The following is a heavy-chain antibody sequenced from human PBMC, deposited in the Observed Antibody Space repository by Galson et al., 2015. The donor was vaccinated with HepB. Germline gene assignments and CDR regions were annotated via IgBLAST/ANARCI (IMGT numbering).Heavy chain of an antibody. V-gene: IGHV3-66*01. D-gene: IGHD6-13*01. CDR1: GFTVSSNY. CDR3: ARDGYSSSWYVRYFDL. Sequence: SLRLSCAASGFTVSSNYMSWVRQAPGKGLEWVSVIYSGGSTYYADSVKGRFTISRDNSKNTLYLQMNSLRAGDTAVYYCARDGYSSSWYVRYFDLWGRGTQVTVSS. CDR2: IYSGGST. J-gene: IGHJ2*01.